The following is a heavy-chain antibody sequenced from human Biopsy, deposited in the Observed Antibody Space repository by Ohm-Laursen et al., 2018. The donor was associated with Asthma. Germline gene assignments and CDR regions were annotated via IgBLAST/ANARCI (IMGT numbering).Heavy chain of an antibody. V-gene: IGHV4-34*01. D-gene: IGHD2-15*01. Sequence: PGTLSLTWAVYGGSFSGHYWNWIRQPPGKGLEWIGEIIHSGNSNYNRSLKSRVTMSVDTPKNQFSLKLSSVTAADTAVYYCARGGYCSGGNCYLRRPSHPVSYFDLWGRGTLVTVSP. J-gene: IGHJ2*01. CDR2: IIHSGNS. CDR1: GGSFSGHY. CDR3: ARGGYCSGGNCYLRRPSHPVSYFDL.